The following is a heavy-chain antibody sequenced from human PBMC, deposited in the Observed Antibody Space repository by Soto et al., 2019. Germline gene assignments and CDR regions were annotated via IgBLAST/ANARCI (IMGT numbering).Heavy chain of an antibody. CDR3: AREGRREGYYFDY. V-gene: IGHV1-69*13. J-gene: IGHJ4*02. Sequence: GASVKVSCKASGGTFSSYAISWVRQAPGQGLEWMGGIIPIFSTANYAQKFQGRVTITADESTSTAYMELSSLRSEDTAVYYCAREGRREGYYFDYWGQGTLVTVSS. CDR2: IIPIFSTA. D-gene: IGHD2-15*01. CDR1: GGTFSSYA.